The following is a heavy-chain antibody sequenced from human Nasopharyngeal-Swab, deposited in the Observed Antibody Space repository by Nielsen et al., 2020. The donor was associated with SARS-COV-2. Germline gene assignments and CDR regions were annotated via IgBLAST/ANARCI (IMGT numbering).Heavy chain of an antibody. CDR2: IKSKTDGGTT. V-gene: IGHV3-15*01. CDR1: GFTFGNAW. CDR3: TTTTTVTTTYYYYYYYMDV. J-gene: IGHJ6*03. D-gene: IGHD4-17*01. Sequence: GESLKISCAASGFTFGNAWMSWVRQAPGKGLEWVGRIKSKTDGGTTDYAAPVKGRFTISRDDSKNTLYLQMNSLKTEDTAVYYCTTTTTVTTTYYYYYYYMDVWGKGTTVTVSS.